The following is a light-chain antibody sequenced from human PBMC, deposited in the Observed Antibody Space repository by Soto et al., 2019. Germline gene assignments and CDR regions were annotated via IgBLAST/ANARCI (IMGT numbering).Light chain of an antibody. CDR2: AVS. CDR1: QSVRRSQ. Sequence: EIVLTQSPGTLSLSPGDRATLSCRASQSVRRSQLAWYQQRPGQAPSLLIYAVSTRANGIPDRFSGSGSGTDFTLTISRLEPEDLAVYYCQQYDTPWTFGQGTKVEIK. J-gene: IGKJ1*01. CDR3: QQYDTPWT. V-gene: IGKV3-20*01.